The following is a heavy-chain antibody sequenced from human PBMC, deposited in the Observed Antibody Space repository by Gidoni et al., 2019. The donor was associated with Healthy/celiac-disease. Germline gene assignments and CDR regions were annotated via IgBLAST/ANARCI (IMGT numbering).Heavy chain of an antibody. Sequence: QVQLVQSGAEVKTPGASVTVSCTASVYTFTRYYMHWVRQAPGQGLEWMGIINPRGGSTSYAQKFQGRVTMTRDTSTSTVYMELSSLRSEDTAVYYCARYDYGDSVFDYWGQGTLVTVSS. CDR3: ARYDYGDSVFDY. D-gene: IGHD4-17*01. CDR2: INPRGGST. V-gene: IGHV1-46*01. J-gene: IGHJ4*02. CDR1: VYTFTRYY.